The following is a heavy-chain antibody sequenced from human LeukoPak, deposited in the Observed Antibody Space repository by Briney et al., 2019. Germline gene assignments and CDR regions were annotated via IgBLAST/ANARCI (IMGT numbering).Heavy chain of an antibody. Sequence: GGSLRLSCAASGFTVSSNYMSWVRQAPGKGLEWVSAISGSGGSTYYADSVKGRFTISRDNSKNTLYLQMNSLRAEDTAVYYCAKGVRVGLNWDYWGQGTLVTVSS. V-gene: IGHV3-23*01. D-gene: IGHD2-15*01. CDR2: ISGSGGST. CDR3: AKGVRVGLNWDY. J-gene: IGHJ4*02. CDR1: GFTVSSNY.